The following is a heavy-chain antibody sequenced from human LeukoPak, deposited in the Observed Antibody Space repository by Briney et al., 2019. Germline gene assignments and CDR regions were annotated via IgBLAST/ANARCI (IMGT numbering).Heavy chain of an antibody. J-gene: IGHJ4*02. CDR2: ISYDGSNK. V-gene: IGHV3-30-3*01. D-gene: IGHD6-19*01. CDR1: GFTFSSYA. Sequence: GGSLRLSCAASGFTFSSYAMHWVRQAPGKGLEWVAVISYDGSNKYYADSVKGRFTISRDNSKNTLYLQMNSLRAEDTAVYYCARRRAVAGLFDYWGQGTLVTVSS. CDR3: ARRRAVAGLFDY.